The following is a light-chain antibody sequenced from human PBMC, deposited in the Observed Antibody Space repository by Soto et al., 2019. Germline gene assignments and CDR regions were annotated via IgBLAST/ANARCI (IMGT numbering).Light chain of an antibody. J-gene: IGKJ1*01. CDR2: AAS. CDR3: LQDYNYPRT. CDR1: QGIRND. V-gene: IGKV1-6*01. Sequence: AIQMTQSPSSLSASVGDRVTITCRASQGIRNDLGWYQQKPGKAPRLLIYAASILQSGVPSRFSGSGSGTDFTLTIISLQPEDFETYYCLQDYNYPRTFGQGTKVEIK.